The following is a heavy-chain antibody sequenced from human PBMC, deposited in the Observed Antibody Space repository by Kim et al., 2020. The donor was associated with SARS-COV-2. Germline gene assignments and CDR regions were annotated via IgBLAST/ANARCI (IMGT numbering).Heavy chain of an antibody. CDR2: IYDSGST. CDR1: GGSISSYY. Sequence: SETLSLTCTASGGSISSYYWSWIRQPPGKGLEWIGYIYDSGSTNYNPSLKSRVTISVDTSKNQFSLKLSSVTAADTAVYYCAREGQSLRGSHNWFDPWGPGTLVTVSS. V-gene: IGHV4-59*01. J-gene: IGHJ5*02. CDR3: AREGQSLRGSHNWFDP. D-gene: IGHD3-10*01.